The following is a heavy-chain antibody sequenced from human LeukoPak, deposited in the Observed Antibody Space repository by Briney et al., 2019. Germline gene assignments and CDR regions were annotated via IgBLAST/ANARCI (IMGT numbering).Heavy chain of an antibody. Sequence: GSLRLSCTVSGGSISSYYGSWIRQPPGKGLEWIGYIYYSGSTKYNPSLKSRVSISVDTSKNQFSLKLSSATAADTAVYYCASSKTNGDSSGWYAWFDPWGQGALVTVSS. J-gene: IGHJ5*02. CDR3: ASSKTNGDSSGWYAWFDP. D-gene: IGHD6-19*01. CDR1: GGSISSYY. CDR2: IYYSGST. V-gene: IGHV4-59*01.